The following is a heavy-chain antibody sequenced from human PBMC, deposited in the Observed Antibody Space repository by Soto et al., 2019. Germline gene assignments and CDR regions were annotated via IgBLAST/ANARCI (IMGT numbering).Heavy chain of an antibody. J-gene: IGHJ4*02. D-gene: IGHD5-12*01. CDR2: INHSGST. CDR1: GGSFSDYY. CDR3: VSQRPPVATFDY. Sequence: SETLSLTCAVYGGSFSDYYWSWIRQPPGKGLEWIGEINHSGSTNYNPSLKSRVTISVDTSKNQFSLKLNSVTAADTAVYYCVSQRPPVATFDYWGQGTLVTVSS. V-gene: IGHV4-34*01.